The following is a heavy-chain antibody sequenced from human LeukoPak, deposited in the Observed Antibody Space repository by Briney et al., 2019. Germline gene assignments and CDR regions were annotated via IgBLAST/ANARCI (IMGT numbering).Heavy chain of an antibody. V-gene: IGHV1-46*01. CDR2: INPSGGST. Sequence: GASVKVSCKASGYTFTCYYMHWVRQAPGQGLEWMGIINPSGGSTSYAQKFQGRVTMTRDTSTSTVYMELSSLRSEDTAVYYCARGDLGLRYFDWLSPYDYWGQGTLVTVSS. D-gene: IGHD3-9*01. CDR1: GYTFTCYY. J-gene: IGHJ4*02. CDR3: ARGDLGLRYFDWLSPYDY.